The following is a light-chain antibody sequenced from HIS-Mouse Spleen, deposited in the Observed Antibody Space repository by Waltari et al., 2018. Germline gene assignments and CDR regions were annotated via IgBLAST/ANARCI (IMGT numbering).Light chain of an antibody. CDR1: ALPKKY. Sequence: SYELTQPPSVSVSPGQTARITCSGDALPKKYAYWYQHKSRQAPVLVIYEDSKRPSGIPEGFSGSSSGTMATLTISGAQVEDEADYYCYSTDSSGNHRVFGGGTKLTVL. CDR3: YSTDSSGNHRV. V-gene: IGLV3-10*01. J-gene: IGLJ2*01. CDR2: EDS.